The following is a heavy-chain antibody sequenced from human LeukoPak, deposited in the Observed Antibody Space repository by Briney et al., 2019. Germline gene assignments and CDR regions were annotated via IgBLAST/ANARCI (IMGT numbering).Heavy chain of an antibody. CDR3: ERGLWFGEPYFADFDY. CDR1: GFTFSSYS. CDR2: ISSSGYYI. D-gene: IGHD3-10*01. Sequence: GGFLRLSCTASGFTFSSYSMNWVRQAPGKGLEWVSSISSSGYYIYYADSVKGRFTISRDNAKNSLSLQMNSLRAEDTAVYYCERGLWFGEPYFADFDYWGQGTLVTVSS. V-gene: IGHV3-21*01. J-gene: IGHJ4*02.